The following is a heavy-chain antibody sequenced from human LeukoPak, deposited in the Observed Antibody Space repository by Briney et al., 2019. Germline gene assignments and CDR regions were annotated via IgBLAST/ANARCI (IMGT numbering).Heavy chain of an antibody. D-gene: IGHD3-16*01. CDR1: GGSISSSSYY. Sequence: SETLSLTCTVSGGSISSSSYYWGWIRQPPGKGLEWIGSIYYSGSTYYNPSLKSRVTLSVDTSKNQFSLKLSSVTAADTAVYYCATYYDYVWGSPIDYWGQGTLVTVSS. CDR2: IYYSGST. CDR3: ATYYDYVWGSPIDY. V-gene: IGHV4-39*01. J-gene: IGHJ4*02.